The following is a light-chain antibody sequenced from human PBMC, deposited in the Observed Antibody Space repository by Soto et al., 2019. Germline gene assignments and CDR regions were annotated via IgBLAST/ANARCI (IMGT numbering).Light chain of an antibody. Sequence: DIEMSQSPSTLSASVGDRVTITCRASQGLNRWLARYQQKPGKAPKLLIYDASNLQSGVPSRFSGSGSGTEFALTISSLQPDDFATYYWQQYNTYSWTFGPGTKV. J-gene: IGKJ1*01. CDR1: QGLNRW. CDR2: DAS. V-gene: IGKV1-5*01. CDR3: QQYNTYSWT.